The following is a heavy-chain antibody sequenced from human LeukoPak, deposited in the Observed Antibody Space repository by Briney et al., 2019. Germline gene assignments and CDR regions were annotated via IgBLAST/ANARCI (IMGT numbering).Heavy chain of an antibody. CDR2: IYYSGST. Sequence: SEALSLTCTVSGGSISSSSYYWGWIRQPPGKGLEWIGSIYYSGSTYYNPSLKSRVTISVVTSKNQFSLKLSSVTAADTAVYYCAREERDSGDAFDIWGQGTMVTVSS. CDR3: AREERDSGDAFDI. J-gene: IGHJ3*02. V-gene: IGHV4-39*01. D-gene: IGHD1-26*01. CDR1: GGSISSSSYY.